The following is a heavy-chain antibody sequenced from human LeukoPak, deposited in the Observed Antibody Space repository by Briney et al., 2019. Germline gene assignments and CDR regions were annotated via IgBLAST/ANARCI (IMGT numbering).Heavy chain of an antibody. V-gene: IGHV3-13*01. J-gene: IGHJ5*02. Sequence: GGSLRLSCAASGFTFIDYDMHWVRQVIGKGLEWVSAIGIRGDTHYSGSVKGRFTISRENAESSLYLQMNSLRAEDTALYYCAKDISSSLSSPGFDPWGQGTLVTVSS. D-gene: IGHD6-13*01. CDR3: AKDISSSLSSPGFDP. CDR1: GFTFIDYD. CDR2: IGIRGDT.